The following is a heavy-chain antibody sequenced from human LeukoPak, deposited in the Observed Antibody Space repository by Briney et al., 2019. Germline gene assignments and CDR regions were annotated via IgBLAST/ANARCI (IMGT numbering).Heavy chain of an antibody. D-gene: IGHD6-6*01. V-gene: IGHV3-21*01. CDR3: ARDNRVLISSSTNFDY. Sequence: GGSLRLSCAASGFTFSSYSMAWVRHPPGKGLEWVSSISTTSTYIFYGDSVKGRFTISRDNAKNSLYLQMNRLRVEDTAVYYCARDNRVLISSSTNFDYWGQGTLVTVSS. J-gene: IGHJ4*02. CDR1: GFTFSSYS. CDR2: ISTTSTYI.